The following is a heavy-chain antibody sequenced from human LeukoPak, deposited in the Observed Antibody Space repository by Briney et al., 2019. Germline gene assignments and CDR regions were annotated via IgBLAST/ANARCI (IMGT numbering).Heavy chain of an antibody. CDR1: GFTFSSYS. D-gene: IGHD1-7*01. V-gene: IGHV3-23*01. CDR2: ISGSGGST. Sequence: PGGSLTLSCAGSGFTFSSYSMRGVRQAPGKGLEWVSAISGSGGSTYYADSVKGRFTISRDSSKNTLYLQMNSLNTEDTAVYYFTTELELRIFWGQGTLVTVSS. CDR3: TTELELRIF. J-gene: IGHJ4*02.